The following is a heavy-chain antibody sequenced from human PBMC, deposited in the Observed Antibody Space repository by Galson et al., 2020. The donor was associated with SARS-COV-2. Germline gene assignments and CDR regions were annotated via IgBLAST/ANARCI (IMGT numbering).Heavy chain of an antibody. J-gene: IGHJ4*02. CDR3: ARDLRLGDLPEDY. CDR2: IWYDGSNI. D-gene: IGHD3-16*01. CDR1: GFTFSSYG. Sequence: GGSLRLSCAASGFTFSSYGMHWVRQAPGKGLEWVAVIWYDGSNIYYADSVKGRFTISRDNSKNTLYLQMNSLRAEDTAVYYCARDLRLGDLPEDYWGQGTLVTVSS. V-gene: IGHV3-33*01.